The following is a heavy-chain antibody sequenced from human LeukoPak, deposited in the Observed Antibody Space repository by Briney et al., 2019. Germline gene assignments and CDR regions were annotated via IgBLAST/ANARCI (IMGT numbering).Heavy chain of an antibody. J-gene: IGHJ4*02. V-gene: IGHV5-51*01. Sequence: GESPKISCKGSGYSFTSYWIGWVRQMPGKGLEWMGIIYPGDSDTRYSPSFQGQVTISADKSISTAYLQWSSLKASDTAMYYCARLGSPYSSGWYSDYWGQGTLVTVSS. D-gene: IGHD6-19*01. CDR2: IYPGDSDT. CDR1: GYSFTSYW. CDR3: ARLGSPYSSGWYSDY.